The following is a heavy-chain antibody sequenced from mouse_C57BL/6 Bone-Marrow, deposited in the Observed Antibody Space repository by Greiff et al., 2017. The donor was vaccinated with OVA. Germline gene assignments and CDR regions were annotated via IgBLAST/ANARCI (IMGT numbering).Heavy chain of an antibody. V-gene: IGHV5-6*01. CDR2: ISSGGSYT. CDR1: GFTFSSYG. CDR3: ARQRDGNYLDY. D-gene: IGHD2-1*01. J-gene: IGHJ2*01. Sequence: EVQRVESGGDLVKPGGSLKLSCAASGFTFSSYGMSWVRQTPDKRLEWVATISSGGSYTYYPDSVKGRFTISRDNAKNTLYLQMSSLKSEDTAMYYCARQRDGNYLDYWGQGTTLTVSS.